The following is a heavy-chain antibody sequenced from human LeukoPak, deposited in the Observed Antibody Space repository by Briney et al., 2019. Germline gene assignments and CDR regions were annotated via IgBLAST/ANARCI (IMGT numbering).Heavy chain of an antibody. V-gene: IGHV1-69*13. CDR1: GYTFTSYD. CDR3: ARGSEGHYDSSGYYHDPPYFDY. CDR2: IIPIFGTA. Sequence: ASVKVSCKASGYTFTSYDINWVRQATGHALEWIGGIIPIFGTANYAQKFQGRVTITADESTSTAYMELSSLRSEDTAVYYCARGSEGHYDSSGYYHDPPYFDYWGQGTLVTVSS. J-gene: IGHJ4*02. D-gene: IGHD3-22*01.